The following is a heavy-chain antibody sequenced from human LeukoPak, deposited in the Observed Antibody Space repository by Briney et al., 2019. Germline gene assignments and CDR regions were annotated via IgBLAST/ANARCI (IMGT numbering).Heavy chain of an antibody. J-gene: IGHJ4*02. D-gene: IGHD3-16*01. V-gene: IGHV3-11*01. CDR1: GFTFSDYY. Sequence: GGSLRLSCAASGFTFSDYYMSWIRQAPGKGLEWVSYISSSAATIYYADSVKGRFTISRDNAKKSLYLQMNSLRAEDTALYHCARKGVGGELGGFDYWGQGTLVTVSS. CDR3: ARKGVGGELGGFDY. CDR2: ISSSAATI.